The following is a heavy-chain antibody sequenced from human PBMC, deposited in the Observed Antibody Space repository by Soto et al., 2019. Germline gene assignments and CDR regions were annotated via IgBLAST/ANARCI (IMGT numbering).Heavy chain of an antibody. Sequence: QVQLVQSGAEVKKPGSSVKVSCKASGGTFSSYAISWVRQAPGQGLEWMGGIIPIFGTANYAQKFQGRVTITADESTSTAYMELSSLRSEETAVYYCARDGDDYSNEGTNWFDPWGQGTLVTVSS. CDR1: GGTFSSYA. CDR2: IIPIFGTA. CDR3: ARDGDDYSNEGTNWFDP. J-gene: IGHJ5*02. V-gene: IGHV1-69*01. D-gene: IGHD4-4*01.